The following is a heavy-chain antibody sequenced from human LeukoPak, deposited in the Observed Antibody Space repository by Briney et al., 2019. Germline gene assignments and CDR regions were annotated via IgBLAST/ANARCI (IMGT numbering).Heavy chain of an antibody. D-gene: IGHD2-21*01. J-gene: IGHJ4*02. V-gene: IGHV4-34*01. CDR2: INHGGST. CDR3: ARRCGGDCYQFHY. Sequence: SGTLSLTCAVYGGSFSGYYWSWIRQPPGKGLEWIGEINHGGSTNYNPSHKRRAIITVDTSKNEFSRMRKCVPDADAAVYYCARRCGGDCYQFHYWGQGTLVTVSS. CDR1: GGSFSGYY.